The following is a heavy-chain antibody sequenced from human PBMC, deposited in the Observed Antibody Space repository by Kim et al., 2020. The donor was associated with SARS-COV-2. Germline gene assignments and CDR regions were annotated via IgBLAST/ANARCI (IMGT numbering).Heavy chain of an antibody. CDR3: ARAEGYYYDSSGYNWFDP. V-gene: IGHV1-3*01. Sequence: ASVKVSCKASGYTFTSYAMHWVRQAPGQRLEWMGWINAGNGNTKYSQKFQGRVTITRDTSASTAYMELSSLRSEDTAVYYCARAEGYYYDSSGYNWFDPWGQGTLATVSS. J-gene: IGHJ5*02. CDR1: GYTFTSYA. CDR2: INAGNGNT. D-gene: IGHD3-22*01.